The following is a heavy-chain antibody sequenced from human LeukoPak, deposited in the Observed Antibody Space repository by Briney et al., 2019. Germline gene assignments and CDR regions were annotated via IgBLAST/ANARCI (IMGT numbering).Heavy chain of an antibody. CDR3: ARGGTVTSSYYYGMDV. CDR1: GFTFSGSA. Sequence: GGSLRLSCAASGFTFSGSAMHWVRQASGKGLEWVGRTRNKANSYTTEYAASVKGRFTISRDDSKNSLYLRMNSLKTEDTAVYYCARGGTVTSSYYYGMDVWGQGTTVTVSS. D-gene: IGHD4-17*01. V-gene: IGHV3-72*01. CDR2: TRNKANSYTT. J-gene: IGHJ6*02.